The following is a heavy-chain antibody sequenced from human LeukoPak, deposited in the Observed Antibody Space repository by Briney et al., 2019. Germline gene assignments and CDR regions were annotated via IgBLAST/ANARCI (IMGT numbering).Heavy chain of an antibody. J-gene: IGHJ4*02. CDR3: ARRGAERKCSGGSCYYDY. D-gene: IGHD2-15*01. CDR2: IYPGDSDI. V-gene: IGHV5-51*01. Sequence: GESLKISCKASGYSFTNYWIAWVRQVPGKGLEWMGIIYPGDSDIRYSPSFQGQVTISADKSISTAYLQWSSLKASDTAMYYCARRGAERKCSGGSCYYDYWGQGTLVTVSS. CDR1: GYSFTNYW.